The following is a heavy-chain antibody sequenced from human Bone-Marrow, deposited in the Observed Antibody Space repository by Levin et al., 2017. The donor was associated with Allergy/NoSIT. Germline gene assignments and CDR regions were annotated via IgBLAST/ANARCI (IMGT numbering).Heavy chain of an antibody. CDR2: LYYSGTT. CDR3: ASGPADAYHMDV. Sequence: KTSETLSLTCTVSGGSIINTSYYWGWIRQPPGKGLEWIGTLYYSGTTYYKPSLWSRVTISVDTSKNQFSLRLTSLTAADTAVYYCASGPADAYHMDVWGTGTTVTVSS. J-gene: IGHJ6*03. D-gene: IGHD5-24*01. V-gene: IGHV4-39*01. CDR1: GGSIINTSYY.